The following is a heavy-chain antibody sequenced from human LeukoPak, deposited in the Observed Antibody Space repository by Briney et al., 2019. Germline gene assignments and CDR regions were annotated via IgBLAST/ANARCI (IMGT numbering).Heavy chain of an antibody. Sequence: GASVKVSCKASGYTFTSYGVTWVRQAPGQGLEWMGWISGYNGNTNYAQKLQGRVTMTTDTSTNTAYMEVRGLRSDDTAVYYCAKDGRGYTYGYEDYFDYWGRGTLVTVSS. CDR3: AKDGRGYTYGYEDYFDY. V-gene: IGHV1-18*01. D-gene: IGHD5-18*01. CDR1: GYTFTSYG. J-gene: IGHJ4*02. CDR2: ISGYNGNT.